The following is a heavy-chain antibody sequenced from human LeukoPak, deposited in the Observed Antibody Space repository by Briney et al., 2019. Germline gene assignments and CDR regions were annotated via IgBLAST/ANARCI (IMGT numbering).Heavy chain of an antibody. D-gene: IGHD1-7*01. CDR1: GFTFDSYA. CDR2: ISGGSEDT. CDR3: ARTIGQYSHIWLYFYYGLDV. Sequence: GGSLRLSCTASGFTFDSYAMSWVRQAPGKGLEWVSSISGGSEDTYFADSVKGRFTISRDNPKSTLYLQMNSLRTEDTAVYYCARTIGQYSHIWLYFYYGLDVWGQGTAVTVSS. J-gene: IGHJ6*02. V-gene: IGHV3-23*01.